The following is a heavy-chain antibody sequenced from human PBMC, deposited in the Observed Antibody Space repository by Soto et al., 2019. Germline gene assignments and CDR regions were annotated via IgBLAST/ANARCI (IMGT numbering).Heavy chain of an antibody. Sequence: SETLSLTCTVSGGSISGGDYYWSWIRQPPGKGLEWIGYISYSGSAYYNPSLETRVTISVDTSKSQFSLNLSPVTAADTAVYYCARERRGCSGSRCYGPDYWGQGTLVTVYS. D-gene: IGHD2-2*01. CDR1: GGSISGGDYY. CDR2: ISYSGSA. V-gene: IGHV4-30-4*01. CDR3: ARERRGCSGSRCYGPDY. J-gene: IGHJ4*02.